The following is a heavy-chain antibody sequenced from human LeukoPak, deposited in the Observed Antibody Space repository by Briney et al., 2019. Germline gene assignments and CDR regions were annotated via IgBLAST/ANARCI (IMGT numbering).Heavy chain of an antibody. V-gene: IGHV1-69*01. Sequence: ASVKVSCKASRGTFSSSAISWVRQAPGQGLEWMGGIIPIFGTPNYAQKFQGRVTITADESTSTAYMELSSLRFEDTAVYYCARRWGPLCSSASCYWRDWYFDLWGRGTLVTVSS. CDR1: RGTFSSSA. J-gene: IGHJ2*01. D-gene: IGHD2-2*01. CDR2: IIPIFGTP. CDR3: ARRWGPLCSSASCYWRDWYFDL.